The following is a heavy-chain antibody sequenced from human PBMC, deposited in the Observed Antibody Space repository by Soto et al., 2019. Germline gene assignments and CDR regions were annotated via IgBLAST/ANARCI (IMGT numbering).Heavy chain of an antibody. CDR3: AKLAWGSHFDY. D-gene: IGHD3-16*01. V-gene: IGHV3-30*18. CDR2: ISYDGSNK. Sequence: GSLRPSFAASGFTFSSYGMHWVRQAPGKGMEWVAVISYDGSNKYYADSVKGRFTISRDNSKNTLYLQMNSLRAEDTAVYYCAKLAWGSHFDYWGQGTLVTVSS. J-gene: IGHJ4*02. CDR1: GFTFSSYG.